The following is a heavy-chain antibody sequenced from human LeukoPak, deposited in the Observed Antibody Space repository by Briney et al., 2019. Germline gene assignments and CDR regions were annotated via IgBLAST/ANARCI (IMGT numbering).Heavy chain of an antibody. CDR3: AKGDYSSGWGY. J-gene: IGHJ4*02. CDR1: GLTFSSYA. CDR2: ISGSGGST. V-gene: IGHV3-23*01. Sequence: GGSLRLSCAASGLTFSSYAMSWVRQAPGKGLEWVSAISGSGGSTYYADSVKGRFTISKDNSKNTLYLQMNSLRAEDTAVYYCAKGDYSSGWGYWGQGTLVTVSS. D-gene: IGHD6-19*01.